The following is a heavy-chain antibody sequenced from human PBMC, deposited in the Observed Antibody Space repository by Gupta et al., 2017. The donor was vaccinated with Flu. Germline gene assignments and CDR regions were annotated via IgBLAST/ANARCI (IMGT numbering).Heavy chain of an antibody. CDR3: ARHELTLITFGGAAGY. V-gene: IGHV4-39*01. D-gene: IGHD3-16*01. J-gene: IGHJ1*01. Sequence: QPPGKGPEWIGTFHYSGSTYYNPSLKSRLTISVDTSKNQFSLKLSSVTAADTAVYYCARHELTLITFGGAAGYWGQGTLVTVSS. CDR2: FHYSGST.